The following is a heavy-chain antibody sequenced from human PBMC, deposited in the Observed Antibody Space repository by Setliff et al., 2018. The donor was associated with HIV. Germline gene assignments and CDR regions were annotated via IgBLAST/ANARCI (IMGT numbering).Heavy chain of an antibody. J-gene: IGHJ4*02. Sequence: PSETLSLTCTVSGGPISSSSYYWGWIRQPPGKGLEWIGSIYYSGATYYNPSLTSRVTISVDTSRNQFSLKLRSVTAADTAAYYCARLGYVSGGFYKTPGPYYFDYWGQGALVTVSS. CDR1: GGPISSSSYY. D-gene: IGHD3-10*01. CDR3: ARLGYVSGGFYKTPGPYYFDY. CDR2: IYYSGAT. V-gene: IGHV4-39*01.